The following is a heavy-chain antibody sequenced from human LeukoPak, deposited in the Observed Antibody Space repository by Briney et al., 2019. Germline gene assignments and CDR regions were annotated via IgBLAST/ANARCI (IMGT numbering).Heavy chain of an antibody. Sequence: PGGSLRLSCAASGFTFSSYSMNWVRQAPGKGLEWVSYISSSSSTIYYAASVKGRFTISRDNAKNSLYLQMNSLRAEDTAVYYCARVGAAGAYNGNWFDPWGQGTLVTVSS. V-gene: IGHV3-48*01. CDR1: GFTFSSYS. CDR3: ARVGAAGAYNGNWFDP. J-gene: IGHJ5*02. CDR2: ISSSSSTI. D-gene: IGHD6-13*01.